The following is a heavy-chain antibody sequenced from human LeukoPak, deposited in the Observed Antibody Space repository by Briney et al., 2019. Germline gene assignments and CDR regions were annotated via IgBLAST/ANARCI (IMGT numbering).Heavy chain of an antibody. Sequence: SETLSLTCTVSGGSISSYYWSWIRQPPGKGLEWIGYIYYSGSTNYNPSLKSRVTISVDTSKNQFSLKLSSVTAADTAVYYCARSRGVASYYYGMDVWGQGTTVTVSS. V-gene: IGHV4-59*01. CDR1: GGSISSYY. J-gene: IGHJ6*02. CDR2: IYYSGST. CDR3: ARSRGVASYYYGMDV. D-gene: IGHD2-8*02.